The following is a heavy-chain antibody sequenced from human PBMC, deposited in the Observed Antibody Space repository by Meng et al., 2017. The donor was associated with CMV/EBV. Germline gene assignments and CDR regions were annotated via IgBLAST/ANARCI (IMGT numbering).Heavy chain of an antibody. CDR3: ARGRFWSGYQRRGY. V-gene: IGHV1-8*01. J-gene: IGHJ4*02. CDR2: MNPNSGNT. Sequence: ASVKVSCKASGYTFTSYDINWVRQATGQGLEWMGWMNPNSGNTGYAQKFQGRVTMTRNTSISTAYMELSSLRSEDTAVYYCARGRFWSGYQRRGYWGQGTLVTVSS. CDR1: GYTFTSYD. D-gene: IGHD3-3*01.